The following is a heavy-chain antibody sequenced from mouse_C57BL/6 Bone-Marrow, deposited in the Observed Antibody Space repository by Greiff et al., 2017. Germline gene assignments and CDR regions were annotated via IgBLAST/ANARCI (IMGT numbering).Heavy chain of an antibody. CDR3: ARPYYGNYWYFDV. CDR1: GYTFTSYW. CDR2: IYPGSGST. D-gene: IGHD2-10*01. J-gene: IGHJ1*03. Sequence: QVQLKQPGAELVKPGASVKMSCKASGYTFTSYWITWVKQRPGQGLEWIGDIYPGSGSTNYNEKFKSKATLTVDTSSSTAYMPLSSLTSEDTAVYYCARPYYGNYWYFDVWGTGTTVTVSS. V-gene: IGHV1-55*01.